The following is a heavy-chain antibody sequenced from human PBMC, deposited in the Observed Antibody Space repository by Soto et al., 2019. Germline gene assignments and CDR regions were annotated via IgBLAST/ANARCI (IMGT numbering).Heavy chain of an antibody. D-gene: IGHD6-6*01. CDR1: GYTFTGYY. J-gene: IGHJ5*02. CDR2: INPNSGGT. CDR3: ARAPNPYSSSSGRDAP. Sequence: GASVKVSSKASGYTFTGYYMHWVRQAPGQGLEWMGWINPNSGGTNYAQKFQGRVTMTRDTSISTAYMVLSRLRSDDTAVYYCARAPNPYSSSSGRDAPWGEGTLVTVAS. V-gene: IGHV1-2*02.